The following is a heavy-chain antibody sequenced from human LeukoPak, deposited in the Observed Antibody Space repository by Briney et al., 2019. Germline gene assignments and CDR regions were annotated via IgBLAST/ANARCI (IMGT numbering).Heavy chain of an antibody. D-gene: IGHD6-13*01. Sequence: PSETLSLTCTVSGGSISSYYWSWIRQPPGKGLEWIGYIYYSGSTNYNPPLKSRVTISADTSKNQFSLKLSSVTAADTAVYYCARSGAAAGPLSYCYMDVWGKGTTVTVSS. CDR1: GGSISSYY. CDR3: ARSGAAAGPLSYCYMDV. J-gene: IGHJ6*03. V-gene: IGHV4-59*01. CDR2: IYYSGST.